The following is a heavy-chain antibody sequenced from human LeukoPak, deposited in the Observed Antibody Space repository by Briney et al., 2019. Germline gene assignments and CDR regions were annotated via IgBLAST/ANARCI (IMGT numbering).Heavy chain of an antibody. Sequence: PSETLSLTCTVSGGSISSYYWSWIRQPPGKGLEWIGEINHSGSTNYNPSLKSRVTISVDTSKNQFSLKLSSVTAADTAVYYCAGRRGYSYGRRAFDIWGQGTMVTVSS. CDR2: INHSGST. J-gene: IGHJ3*02. V-gene: IGHV4-34*01. D-gene: IGHD5-18*01. CDR3: AGRRGYSYGRRAFDI. CDR1: GGSISSYY.